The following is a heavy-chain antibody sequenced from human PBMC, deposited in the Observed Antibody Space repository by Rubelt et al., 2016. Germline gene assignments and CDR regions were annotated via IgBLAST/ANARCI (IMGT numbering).Heavy chain of an antibody. CDR1: GGSISRSTYY. CDR3: VRLRKNAWEQVGPPDF. CDR2: IYSSGRT. D-gene: IGHD1/OR15-1a*01. V-gene: IGHV4-39*01. J-gene: IGHJ4*02. Sequence: QLQLQEAGPGRVNPSETLSLTCAVSGGSISRSTYYWAWIRQPPGKGLEWIGSIYSSGRTYYNPSLTSRVTMSVSTSRNQFSLWLTSVTASDTAMYFGVRLRKNAWEQVGPPDFWGQGTLLTVSS.